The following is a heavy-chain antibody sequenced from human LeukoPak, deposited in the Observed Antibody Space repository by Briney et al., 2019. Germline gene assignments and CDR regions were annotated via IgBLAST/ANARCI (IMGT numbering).Heavy chain of an antibody. Sequence: SKTLSLTCTVSGGSVSSYYWSWIRQPPGKGLEWIGYIYTSGSTDYNPSLKSRVTMSVDTSKNQFSLRLSSVTAADTAVYYCAKSAYYYYYMDVWGKGTTVTVSS. CDR1: GGSVSSYY. CDR3: AKSAYYYYYMDV. CDR2: IYTSGST. V-gene: IGHV4-4*09. J-gene: IGHJ6*03.